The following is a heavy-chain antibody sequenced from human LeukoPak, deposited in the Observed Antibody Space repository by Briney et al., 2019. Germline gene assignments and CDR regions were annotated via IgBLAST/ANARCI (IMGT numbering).Heavy chain of an antibody. V-gene: IGHV3-7*04. Sequence: GGSLRLSCAASGFTFSSYWMSWVRQAPGKGLEWVANTKQDGSEKYYVDSVKGRFTISRDNAKNSLYLQMNSLRAEDTAVYYCARGYGGYDSYYYYGMDVWGQGTTVTVSS. J-gene: IGHJ6*02. CDR3: ARGYGGYDSYYYYGMDV. CDR1: GFTFSSYW. D-gene: IGHD5-12*01. CDR2: TKQDGSEK.